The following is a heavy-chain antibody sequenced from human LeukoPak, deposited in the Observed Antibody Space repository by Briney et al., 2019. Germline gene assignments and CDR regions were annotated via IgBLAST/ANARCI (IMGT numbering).Heavy chain of an antibody. V-gene: IGHV4-4*07. D-gene: IGHD3-10*01. CDR3: RRVLIEGVKAYPACLVP. J-gene: IGHJ5*02. CDR2: MYVRGST. Sequence: WDPLSLTCTVCGGSISSYLGRGLQAPGEGRGEGIGRMYVRGSTYYHPSLKSSVTISGDTSKHQLSLKVTSVTAADTALYYCRRVLIEGVKAYPACLVPWGEGTLVTVS. CDR1: GGSISSYL.